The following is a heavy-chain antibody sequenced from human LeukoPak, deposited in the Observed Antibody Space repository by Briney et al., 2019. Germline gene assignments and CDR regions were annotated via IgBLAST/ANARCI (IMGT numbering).Heavy chain of an antibody. CDR2: IKSKTDGGTT. CDR1: GFTFSNAW. CDR3: TTEFYDILTATGKFDC. Sequence: GGSLRLSCAASGFTFSNAWMNWVRQAPGKGLEWVGRIKSKTDGGTTDYAAPVEGRFTISRDDSKNTLYLQMNSLKTEDTAVYYCTTEFYDILTATGKFDCWGQGTLVTVSS. J-gene: IGHJ4*02. V-gene: IGHV3-15*01. D-gene: IGHD3-9*01.